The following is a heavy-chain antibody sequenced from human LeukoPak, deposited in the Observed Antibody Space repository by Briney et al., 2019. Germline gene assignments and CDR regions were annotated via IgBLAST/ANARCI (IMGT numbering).Heavy chain of an antibody. D-gene: IGHD1-26*01. J-gene: IGHJ4*02. CDR2: IFYSGYT. CDR3: ARGSGTYIRPFDY. V-gene: IGHV4-59*01. Sequence: PSETLSLTCTVSDDSIRPYYWSWIRQPPGKRLEWIGYIFYSGYTNYNPSLKSRVTISVDTSKSQFSLKLSSVTAADTAVYYCARGSGTYIRPFDYWGQGTLVTASS. CDR1: DDSIRPYY.